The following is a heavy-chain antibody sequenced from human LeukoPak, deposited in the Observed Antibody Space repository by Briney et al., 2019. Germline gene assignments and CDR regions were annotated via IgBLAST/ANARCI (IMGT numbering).Heavy chain of an antibody. Sequence: SVKVSCKASGGTFSSYAISWVRQAPGQGLEWMGRIIPILGIANYAQKFQGRVTITADKSTSTAYMELSSLRAEDTAVYYCARDKQWLVLHFDYWGQGTLVTVSS. CDR2: IIPILGIA. CDR3: ARDKQWLVLHFDY. D-gene: IGHD6-19*01. V-gene: IGHV1-69*04. CDR1: GGTFSSYA. J-gene: IGHJ4*02.